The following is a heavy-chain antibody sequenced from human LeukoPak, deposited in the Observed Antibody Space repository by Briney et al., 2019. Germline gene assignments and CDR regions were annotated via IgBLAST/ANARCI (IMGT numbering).Heavy chain of an antibody. CDR1: GFTFDDFG. V-gene: IGHV3-9*01. J-gene: IGHJ3*02. CDR3: ARDDIRYDAFDI. Sequence: GGTLRLSCVASGFTFDDFGMHWVRQAPGKGLEWVSSISWNSGSIGYADSVKGRFTISRGNAKNSLYLQMNSLRAEDTAVYYCARDDIRYDAFDIWGQGTMVTVSS. D-gene: IGHD4-17*01. CDR2: ISWNSGSI.